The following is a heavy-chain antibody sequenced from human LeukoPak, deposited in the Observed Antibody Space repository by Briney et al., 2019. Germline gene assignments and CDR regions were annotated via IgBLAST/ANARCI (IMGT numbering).Heavy chain of an antibody. CDR3: ARDYKYAFDN. CDR2: IGIDSGNT. Sequence: GGSLRLSCVASEFIFSDYWMSWVRQAPGKGLEWISYIGIDSGNTNYADSVKGRFTISGDKAKNSLYLQMNSLRVEDTAVYYCARDYKYAFDNWGQGTLVTVSS. J-gene: IGHJ4*02. V-gene: IGHV3-11*06. CDR1: EFIFSDYW. D-gene: IGHD5-24*01.